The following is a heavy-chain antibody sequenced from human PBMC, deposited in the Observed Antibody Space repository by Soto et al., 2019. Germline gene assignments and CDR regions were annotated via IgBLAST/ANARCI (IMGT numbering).Heavy chain of an antibody. D-gene: IGHD1-26*01. CDR2: ISSGGVT. CDR3: ATEWGVDNWFDP. J-gene: IGHJ5*02. CDR1: GVSISRHF. Sequence: NPSETLSLTCNVSGVSISRHFWDWIRQAPGKGLVWIGRISSGGVTDYNPSLKSRVTLSLDTSKNQFSLELTSVTAADTAVYYCATEWGVDNWFDPWGQGTLVTVSS. V-gene: IGHV4-4*07.